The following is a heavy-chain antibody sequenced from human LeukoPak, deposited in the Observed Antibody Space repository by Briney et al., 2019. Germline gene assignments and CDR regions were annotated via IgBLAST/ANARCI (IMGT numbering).Heavy chain of an antibody. CDR2: FDPEDGET. CDR1: GYTLTELS. CDR3: ATDRPPRRGFNYYMDV. Sequence: ASVKVSCKVSGYTLTELSMHWVRQAPGKGLEWMGGFDPEDGETIYAQKFQGRVTMTEDTSTDTAYMELSSLRSEDTAVYYCATDRPPRRGFNYYMDVWGKGTTVTVSS. V-gene: IGHV1-24*01. J-gene: IGHJ6*03.